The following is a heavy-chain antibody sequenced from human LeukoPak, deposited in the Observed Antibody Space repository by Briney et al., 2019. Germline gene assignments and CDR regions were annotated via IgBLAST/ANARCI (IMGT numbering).Heavy chain of an antibody. Sequence: GGSLRLSCATSGFTFSTYWMNWVRQAPGKGLEWVANIKGDGSEKYYVDSVKGRFTISRDNAKNSLYLQMNSLRAEDTAVYYCARYYGDVWDVWGKGTTVTVSS. CDR3: ARYYGDVWDV. V-gene: IGHV3-7*01. CDR2: IKGDGSEK. D-gene: IGHD4-17*01. J-gene: IGHJ6*04. CDR1: GFTFSTYW.